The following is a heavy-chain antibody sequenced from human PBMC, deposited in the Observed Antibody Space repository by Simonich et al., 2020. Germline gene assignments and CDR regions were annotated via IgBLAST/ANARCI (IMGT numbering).Heavy chain of an antibody. CDR2: ISSSGSTI. D-gene: IGHD5-12*01. J-gene: IGHJ3*02. Sequence: QPVGSLRLSCAASGFTFSSYEMNWVRQAPGKGLEWVSYISSSGSTIYYADSVKGRFTISRDNAKNSLYLQMNSLRAEDTAVYYCAREKWLRFAFDIWGQGTMVTVSS. CDR1: GFTFSSYE. CDR3: AREKWLRFAFDI. V-gene: IGHV3-48*03.